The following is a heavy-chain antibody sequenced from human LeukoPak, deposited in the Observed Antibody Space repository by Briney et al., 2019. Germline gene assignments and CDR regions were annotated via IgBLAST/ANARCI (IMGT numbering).Heavy chain of an antibody. CDR2: IIPIFGTA. V-gene: IGHV1-69*05. Sequence: GASVKVSCKASGGTFSSYAISWVRQAPGQGLEWMGGIIPIFGTANYAQKFQGRVTITTDESTSTAYMELSSLRSEDTAVYYCARDGGPYSSPFGVPGPYFHYMDVCGKRDHGNR. CDR1: GGTFSSYA. J-gene: IGHJ6*03. CDR3: ARDGGPYSSPFGVPGPYFHYMDV. D-gene: IGHD6-6*01.